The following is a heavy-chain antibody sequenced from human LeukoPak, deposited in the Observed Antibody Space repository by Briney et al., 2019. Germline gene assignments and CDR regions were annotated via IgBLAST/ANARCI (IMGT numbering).Heavy chain of an antibody. CDR1: GGSISSYY. D-gene: IGHD5-18*01. CDR2: IYYSGST. Sequence: PSETLSLTCTVSGGSISSYYWSWIRQPPGKGLEWIGYIYYSGSTNYNPSLTSRVTISVDTSKHQFSLKLSSATAANTAVYNCARDRVTHTAMVINHAFDIWGQGTMVTVSS. J-gene: IGHJ3*02. V-gene: IGHV4-59*01. CDR3: ARDRVTHTAMVINHAFDI.